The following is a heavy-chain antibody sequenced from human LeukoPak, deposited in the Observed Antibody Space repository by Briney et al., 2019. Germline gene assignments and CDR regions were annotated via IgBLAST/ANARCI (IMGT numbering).Heavy chain of an antibody. CDR3: ARAYCSGGSCYPYYYYMDV. V-gene: IGHV3-20*04. CDR2: INWNGGST. D-gene: IGHD2-15*01. Sequence: GGSLRLSCAASGFTFSSYGMSWVRQAPGKGLEWVSGINWNGGSTDSTDSVKGRFTISRDNSKNTLYLQMNSLRAEDTAVYYCARAYCSGGSCYPYYYYMDVWGKGTTVTISS. CDR1: GFTFSSYG. J-gene: IGHJ6*03.